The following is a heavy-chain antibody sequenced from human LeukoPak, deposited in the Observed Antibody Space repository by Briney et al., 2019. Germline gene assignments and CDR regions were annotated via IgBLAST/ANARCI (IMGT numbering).Heavy chain of an antibody. Sequence: AETLSLTCAVYGGSFSGYYWSWIRQPPGKGLEWVWEINHSGSTNYNPSLKSRVTISVDTSKNQFSLKLSSLTAADTAVYYCARGGIPDFDYWGQGTLVTVSS. V-gene: IGHV4-34*01. D-gene: IGHD6-13*01. CDR1: GGSFSGYY. J-gene: IGHJ4*02. CDR3: ARGGIPDFDY. CDR2: INHSGST.